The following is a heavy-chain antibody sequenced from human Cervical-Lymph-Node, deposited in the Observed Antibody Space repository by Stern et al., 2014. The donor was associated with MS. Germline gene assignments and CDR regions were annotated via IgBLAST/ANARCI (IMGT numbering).Heavy chain of an antibody. CDR2: IWYDGSNK. J-gene: IGHJ4*02. V-gene: IGHV3-33*01. CDR3: ARDSSKGGSNY. D-gene: IGHD2-2*01. Sequence: QVQLVQSGGGVVQPGRSLRLACAASGFTFSSYGMHLVRQAPDKGLEWVAVIWYDGSNKYYAASVKGRFTISRDNSKNTLYLQMNSLRAEDTAVYYCARDSSKGGSNYWGQGTLVTVSS. CDR1: GFTFSSYG.